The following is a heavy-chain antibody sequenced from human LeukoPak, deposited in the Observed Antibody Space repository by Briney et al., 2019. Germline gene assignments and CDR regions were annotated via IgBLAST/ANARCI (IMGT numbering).Heavy chain of an antibody. D-gene: IGHD6-19*01. CDR3: ARLWIAVASKLISFDY. Sequence: GASVKVSCKASGYTFTSNGITWVRQAPRQGLEWMGWISAYNGNTNYAQKLQGRVTMTTDTSTSTAYMELRSLRSDDTAVYYCARLWIAVASKLISFDYWDQGTLVTVSS. V-gene: IGHV1-18*01. CDR2: ISAYNGNT. J-gene: IGHJ4*02. CDR1: GYTFTSNG.